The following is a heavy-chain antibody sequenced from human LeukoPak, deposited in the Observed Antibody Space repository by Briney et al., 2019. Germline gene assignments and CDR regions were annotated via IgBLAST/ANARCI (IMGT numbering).Heavy chain of an antibody. CDR1: GGSISSSNW. D-gene: IGHD4-17*01. J-gene: IGHJ4*02. CDR3: ARGGHGDYGLDY. CDR2: IYHSGST. Sequence: PSETLSLTCTVSGGSISSSNWWGWVRQPPGEGLGGIGEIYHSGSTNYNPPLKSRVTISVDKSKNQFSLKLSSVTAADTAIYYCARGGHGDYGLDYWGQGTLVTVSS. V-gene: IGHV4-4*02.